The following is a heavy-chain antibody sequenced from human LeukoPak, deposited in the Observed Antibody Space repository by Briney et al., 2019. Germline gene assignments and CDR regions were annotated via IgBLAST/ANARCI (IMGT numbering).Heavy chain of an antibody. V-gene: IGHV1-2*02. J-gene: IGHJ5*02. CDR3: ARDPPRAVARTGWFDP. CDR1: GYTFTGYY. D-gene: IGHD6-19*01. CDR2: INPNSGGT. Sequence: ASVKVSCKASGYTFTGYYMHWVRQAPGQGLEWMGWINPNSGGTNYAQKFQGRVTMTRDTSISTAYMELSRLRSDDTAVYYCARDPPRAVARTGWFDPWGQGTLVTVSS.